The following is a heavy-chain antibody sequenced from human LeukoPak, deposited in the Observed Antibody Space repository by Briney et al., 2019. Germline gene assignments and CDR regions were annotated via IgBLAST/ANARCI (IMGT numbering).Heavy chain of an antibody. CDR3: ARDRGYYGSGSYYYYYYMDV. CDR1: GGSLSSGSYY. D-gene: IGHD3-10*01. V-gene: IGHV4-61*02. J-gene: IGHJ6*03. Sequence: PSETLSLTCTVSGGSLSSGSYYWSWIRQPAGKGLEWIGRIYTSGSTNYNPSLKSRVTISVDTSKNQFSLKLSSVTAADTAVYYCARDRGYYGSGSYYYYYYMDVWGKGTTVTISS. CDR2: IYTSGST.